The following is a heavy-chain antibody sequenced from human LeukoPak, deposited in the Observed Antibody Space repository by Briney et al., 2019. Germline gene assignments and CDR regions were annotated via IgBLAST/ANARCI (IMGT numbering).Heavy chain of an antibody. CDR2: VNDIGGTT. Sequence: GGSLRLSCAASGFTFSTYAMSWVRQAPGKGLQWVSTVNDIGGTTYYADSVKGRFTISRDKSKNTLYLQMNSLRAEDTAIYYCAIFQISTSWPEYFQHWGQGTLVTVSS. D-gene: IGHD6-13*01. CDR3: AIFQISTSWPEYFQH. CDR1: GFTFSTYA. V-gene: IGHV3-23*01. J-gene: IGHJ1*01.